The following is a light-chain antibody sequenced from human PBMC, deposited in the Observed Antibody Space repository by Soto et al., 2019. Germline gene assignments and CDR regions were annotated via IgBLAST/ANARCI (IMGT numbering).Light chain of an antibody. V-gene: IGKV3-15*01. CDR3: QQYNNWPALT. J-gene: IGKJ4*01. Sequence: EIVMTQSPATLSVSPGERATLSCRASQSVRSNLAWYQQKPGQAPRLLIYGASTRATRIPARFSGSRSGTEFTLTISSLQSEDFAVYYCQQYNNWPALTFGGGTKVEIK. CDR1: QSVRSN. CDR2: GAS.